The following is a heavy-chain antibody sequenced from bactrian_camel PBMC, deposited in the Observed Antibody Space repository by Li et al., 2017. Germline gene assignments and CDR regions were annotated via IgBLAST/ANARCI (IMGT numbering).Heavy chain of an antibody. CDR2: IDTIGGGT. J-gene: IGHJ4*01. V-gene: IGHV3S1*01. Sequence: HVQLVESGGGSVQAGGSLRLSCAASGYTYNYNCMAWFRQAPGKEREGVAAIDTIGGGTYYADSVKGRFTISEDYAENTLYLQLNSLKTEDTAMYFCSSLYNRYWGQGTQVTVS. CDR3: SSLYNRY. CDR1: GYTYNYNC.